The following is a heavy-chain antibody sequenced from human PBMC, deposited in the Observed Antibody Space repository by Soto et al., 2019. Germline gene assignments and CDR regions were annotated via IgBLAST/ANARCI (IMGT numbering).Heavy chain of an antibody. CDR3: AGVGIAVDEPTLVY. J-gene: IGHJ4*02. CDR1: GYTLTSYA. CDR2: INAGNGNT. Sequence: QVQLVQSGAEVKKPGASVKVSCKASGYTLTSYAMHWVRQAPGQRLEWMGWINAGNGNTKYSQKFQGRVTITRDTSASTAYMELSSLRSEDTAVYYCAGVGIAVDEPTLVYWGQGTLFTVSS. V-gene: IGHV1-3*01. D-gene: IGHD6-19*01.